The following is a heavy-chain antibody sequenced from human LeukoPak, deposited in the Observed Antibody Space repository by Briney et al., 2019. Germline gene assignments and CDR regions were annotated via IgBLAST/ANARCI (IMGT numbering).Heavy chain of an antibody. CDR1: GGSFSGYY. V-gene: IGHV4-34*01. D-gene: IGHD3-10*01. Sequence: SATLSLTCAVYGGSFSGYYWSWIRQPPGKGLEWIGEINHSGSTNYNPSLKSRVTISVDTSKNQFSLKLSSVTAADTAVYYCARGGVRGGSDYWGQGTLVTVSS. J-gene: IGHJ4*02. CDR2: INHSGST. CDR3: ARGGVRGGSDY.